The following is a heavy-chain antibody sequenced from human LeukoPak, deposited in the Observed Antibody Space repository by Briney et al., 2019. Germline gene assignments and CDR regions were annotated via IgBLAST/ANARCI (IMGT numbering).Heavy chain of an antibody. CDR1: GGSISSGGYY. J-gene: IGHJ3*02. Sequence: SQTLSLTCTVSGGSISSGGYYWSWIRQHPGKGLEWIGYIYYSGSTYYNPSLKSRVTISLDTSNNQFSLKLSSLTAADTAVYYCARDKLNDAFDIWGQRTMVTVSS. CDR2: IYYSGST. CDR3: ARDKLNDAFDI. V-gene: IGHV4-31*03.